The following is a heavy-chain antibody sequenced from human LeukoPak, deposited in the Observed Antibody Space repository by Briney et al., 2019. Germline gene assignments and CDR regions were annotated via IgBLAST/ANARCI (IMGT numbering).Heavy chain of an antibody. J-gene: IGHJ6*03. Sequence: SETLSLTCTVSGGSISSGSYYWSWIRQPPGKGLEWIGYIYYSGSTNYNPSLKSRVTISVDTSKNQFSLKLSSVAAADTAVYYCARDRSGDYYYYYMDVWGKGTTVTISS. D-gene: IGHD1-1*01. V-gene: IGHV4-61*01. CDR3: ARDRSGDYYYYYMDV. CDR2: IYYSGST. CDR1: GGSISSGSYY.